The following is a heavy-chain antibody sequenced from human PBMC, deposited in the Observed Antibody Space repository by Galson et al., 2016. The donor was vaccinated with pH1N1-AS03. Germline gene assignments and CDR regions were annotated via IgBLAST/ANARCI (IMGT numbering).Heavy chain of an antibody. Sequence: SLRLSCAASGFTFNTYGMFWVRQAPGKGLEWISYIGGGTDSIYYGDSVKGRFIVSRDNIRKSVYLQMNTLRVEETALYYCASRRWLQNEYYFDHWGHGVLVIVSA. D-gene: IGHD5-24*01. CDR1: GFTFNTYG. J-gene: IGHJ4*01. CDR3: ASRRWLQNEYYFDH. V-gene: IGHV3-48*04. CDR2: IGGGTDSI.